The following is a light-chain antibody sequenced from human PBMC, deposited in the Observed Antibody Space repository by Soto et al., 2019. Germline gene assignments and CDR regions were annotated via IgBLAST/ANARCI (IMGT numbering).Light chain of an antibody. CDR3: QQYDTWPWT. J-gene: IGKJ1*01. CDR1: QSIASD. CDR2: RAS. Sequence: EIVMTQSPATLSVSPGEGATLSCRTSQSIASDLAWYQQKPGQAPRLLIYRASTRATGIPARFSGSGSGAEFSLTISSLQSEDFAVYYGQQYDTWPWTFGQGTKLEIK. V-gene: IGKV3-15*01.